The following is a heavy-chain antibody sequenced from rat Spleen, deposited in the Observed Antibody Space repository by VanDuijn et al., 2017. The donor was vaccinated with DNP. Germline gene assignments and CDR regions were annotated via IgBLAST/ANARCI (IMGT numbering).Heavy chain of an antibody. CDR1: GFTFSNYY. V-gene: IGHV5-7*01. Sequence: EVQLVESGGDLVQPGRSMKLSCAASGFTFSNYYMAWVRQAPTKGLEWVATITDDGTSTFYRDSVKGRFTISRDNAKSTLYLQMDSLRSEDTATYYCARFGYGSYHLAYWGQGVMVTVSS. J-gene: IGHJ2*01. CDR3: ARFGYGSYHLAY. CDR2: ITDDGTST. D-gene: IGHD1-3*01.